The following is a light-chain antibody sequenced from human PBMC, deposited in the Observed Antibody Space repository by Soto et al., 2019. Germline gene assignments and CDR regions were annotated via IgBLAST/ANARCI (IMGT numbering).Light chain of an antibody. Sequence: QSVLTQPPSVSGSPGQSVTISCTGTSTDFVSYNRVSWYQQPPGTAPKLIIYEASNRPSGVPDRFSGSKSGNTASLTISGLQAADEADYYCSLYTRENTYVFGTGT. CDR2: EAS. V-gene: IGLV2-18*01. J-gene: IGLJ1*01. CDR3: SLYTRENTYV. CDR1: STDFVSYNR.